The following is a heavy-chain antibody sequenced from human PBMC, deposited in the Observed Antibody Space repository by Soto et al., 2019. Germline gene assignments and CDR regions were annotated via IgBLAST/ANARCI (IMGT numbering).Heavy chain of an antibody. V-gene: IGHV1-8*01. CDR3: ASALRGNT. D-gene: IGHD1-26*01. Sequence: QVQVVQSGTEVKKPGASVKVSCKVSGYTFTTYDINWVRQAPGQGLEWIGWMNPESGDTGFAQKFQGRLTLTRDTSMNTAFMELSSLTSEYAAVYYCASALRGNTWGQGALVTVST. J-gene: IGHJ1*01. CDR2: MNPESGDT. CDR1: GYTFTTYD.